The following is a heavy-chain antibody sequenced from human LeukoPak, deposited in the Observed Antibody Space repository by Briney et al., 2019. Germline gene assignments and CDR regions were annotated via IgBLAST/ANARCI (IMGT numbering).Heavy chain of an antibody. D-gene: IGHD1-1*01. CDR1: GFTFSSYE. CDR3: ARDLDPSPKGYYYGMDV. V-gene: IGHV3-48*03. Sequence: PGGSLRLSCAASGFTFSSYEMNWVRQAPGKGLEWVSYISSSGSTIYYADSVKGRFTISRDNAKNSLYLQMNSLRAEDTAVYYCARDLDPSPKGYYYGMDVWGQGTTVTVSS. CDR2: ISSSGSTI. J-gene: IGHJ6*02.